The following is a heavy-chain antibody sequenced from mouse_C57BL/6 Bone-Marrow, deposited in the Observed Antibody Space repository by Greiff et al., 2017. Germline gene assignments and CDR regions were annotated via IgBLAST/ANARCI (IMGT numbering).Heavy chain of an antibody. CDR2: IYPGSGST. V-gene: IGHV1-55*01. CDR3: AYGRTNWYFDV. D-gene: IGHD1-1*01. J-gene: IGHJ1*03. Sequence: QVQLQQPGAELVKPGASVKMSCKASGYTFTSYWITWVKPRPGQGLAWIGDIYPGSGSTNYNGKFKSKATLTVDTSSSTAYMQLSSLTSKDSAVYYCAYGRTNWYFDVWGTGTTVTVSS. CDR1: GYTFTSYW.